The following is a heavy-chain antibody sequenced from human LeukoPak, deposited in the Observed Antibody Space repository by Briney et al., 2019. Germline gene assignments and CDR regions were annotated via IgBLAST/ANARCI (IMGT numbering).Heavy chain of an antibody. V-gene: IGHV1-18*04. Sequence: ASVKVSCKASGYTFTSYGISWVRQAPGQGLEWMGWISAYNGNTNYAQKLQGRVTMTTDTSTSTAYMELRSLRSDDTAVYYYARDLGIVVVPGLDYWGQGTLVTVSS. CDR1: GYTFTSYG. D-gene: IGHD2-2*03. CDR2: ISAYNGNT. J-gene: IGHJ4*02. CDR3: ARDLGIVVVPGLDY.